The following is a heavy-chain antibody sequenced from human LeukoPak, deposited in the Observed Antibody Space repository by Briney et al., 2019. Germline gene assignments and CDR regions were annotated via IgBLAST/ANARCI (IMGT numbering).Heavy chain of an antibody. CDR3: AREVRFLEWLSRQYYFDY. CDR1: GGSISSYY. V-gene: IGHV4-59*12. D-gene: IGHD3-3*01. Sequence: SETLSLTCTVSGGSISSYYWSWIRQPPGKGLEWIGYIYYSGSTNYNPSLKSRVTISVDTSKNQFSLKLSSVTAADTAVYYCAREVRFLEWLSRQYYFDYWGQGTLVTVSS. CDR2: IYYSGST. J-gene: IGHJ4*02.